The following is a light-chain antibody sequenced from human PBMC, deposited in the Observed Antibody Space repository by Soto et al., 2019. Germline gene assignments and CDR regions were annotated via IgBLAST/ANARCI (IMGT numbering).Light chain of an antibody. CDR2: DVA. CDR1: YGDIGSTHY. Sequence: QSALTQPASVSGSPGQSITVSCIGTYGDIGSTHYVSWYQQHPGEAPKLIIYDVAYRPSGISARFSASKSGNTASLTISGLQAEDEADYHCCLLTTSGTSVFGGGTKLTVL. J-gene: IGLJ2*01. CDR3: CLLTTSGTSV. V-gene: IGLV2-14*03.